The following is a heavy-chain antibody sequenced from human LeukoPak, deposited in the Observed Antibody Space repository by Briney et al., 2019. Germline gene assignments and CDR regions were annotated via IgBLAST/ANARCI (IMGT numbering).Heavy chain of an antibody. CDR1: GYTFDGYY. V-gene: IGHV1-2*06. D-gene: IGHD2-15*01. CDR3: ARGYCSGGSGYSVENWFDP. J-gene: IGHJ5*02. Sequence: ASVKVSCKAAGYTFDGYYMFWMRQAPGQGLEWMGRINTNSGGTNYAQKFQGRVTMTKDTSISTAYMELSRLRSDDTAVYYCARGYCSGGSGYSVENWFDPWGQGTLVTVSS. CDR2: INTNSGGT.